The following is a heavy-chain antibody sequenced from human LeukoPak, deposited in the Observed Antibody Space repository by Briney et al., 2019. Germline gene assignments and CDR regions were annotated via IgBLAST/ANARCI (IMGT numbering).Heavy chain of an antibody. CDR2: IHHSGSA. D-gene: IGHD1-26*01. Sequence: SETLSLTCAVSGASISSNWWNWVRQPPWKGLEWIGEIHHSGSANYNPSLKSRVTISLDTSENHFSLRLSSVTAADTAVYYCVRDRGEFSYSHDYWGQGTLVTVSS. CDR1: GASISSNW. CDR3: VRDRGEFSYSHDY. V-gene: IGHV4-4*02. J-gene: IGHJ4*02.